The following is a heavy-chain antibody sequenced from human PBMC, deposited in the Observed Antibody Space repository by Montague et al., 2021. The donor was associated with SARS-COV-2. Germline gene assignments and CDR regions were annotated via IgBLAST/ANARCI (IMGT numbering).Heavy chain of an antibody. CDR2: IYYSGST. J-gene: IGHJ6*02. CDR1: GGSISSSSYY. CDR3: ARQPTRGITIFGVVTDYGMDA. Sequence: SETLSLTCTVSGGSISSSSYYWGWIRQPPGKGLEWIGYIYYSGSTXYNPSLKSRVTISVDTSKNQFSLKLSSVTAADTAVYYCARQPTRGITIFGVVTDYGMDAWGQGTTVTVPS. V-gene: IGHV4-39*01. D-gene: IGHD3-3*01.